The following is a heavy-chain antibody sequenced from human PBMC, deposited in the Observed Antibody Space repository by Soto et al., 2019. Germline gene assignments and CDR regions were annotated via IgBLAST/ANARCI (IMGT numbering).Heavy chain of an antibody. J-gene: IGHJ4*02. CDR1: GFTFSRHG. CDR3: ARDDDYPDNGFDY. V-gene: IGHV3-33*01. D-gene: IGHD4-17*01. CDR2: ILNDASGH. Sequence: QVPLVESGGGVVQPGTSLRLSCAAPGFTFSRHGMHWVRQTPGKGLEWLAVILNDASGHGYADSVKGRFTISRDNFERTLYLQMNGLRLEDTAMYYCARDDDYPDNGFDYWGQGTLVTVSS.